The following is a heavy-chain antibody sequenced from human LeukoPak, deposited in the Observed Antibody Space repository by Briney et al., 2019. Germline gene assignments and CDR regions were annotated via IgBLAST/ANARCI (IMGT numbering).Heavy chain of an antibody. CDR2: IYHSGST. CDR3: ARVWSSWYAGPPYNWFDP. J-gene: IGHJ5*02. CDR1: GYSISSTYY. Sequence: SETLSLTCTVSGYSISSTYYWGWIRQPPGKGLEWIGSIYHSGSTYYNPSLKSRVTISVDTSKNQFSLKLSSVTAADTAVYYCARVWSSWYAGPPYNWFDPWGQGTLVTVSS. D-gene: IGHD6-13*01. V-gene: IGHV4-38-2*02.